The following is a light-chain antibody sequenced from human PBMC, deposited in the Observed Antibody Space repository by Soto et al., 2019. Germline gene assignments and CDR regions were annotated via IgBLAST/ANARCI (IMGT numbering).Light chain of an antibody. CDR2: GAS. CDR3: QQYGTFPRT. J-gene: IGKJ1*01. CDR1: QSVSSSY. V-gene: IGKV3-20*01. Sequence: DIVLTQSQATLSLSPGERAALSCLASQSVSSSYLAWYQQKPGQAPRLLIYGASSRATGIPDRFSGSGSGTDFTLTISRLEPEDFAVYYCQQYGTFPRTFGQGTKVDI.